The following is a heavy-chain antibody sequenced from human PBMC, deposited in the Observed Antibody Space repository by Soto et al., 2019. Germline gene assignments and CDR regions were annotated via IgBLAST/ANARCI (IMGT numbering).Heavy chain of an antibody. Sequence: GGSLRLSCAASGFTFTTYIMAWVRQAPGEGLEWISYISGNGGTIHYANSVKGRFTISRDNAKSSVFLQMNGLSDEDTAVYYCVRVKGIILGEEYFDYWGRGALVTVSS. D-gene: IGHD1-26*01. CDR3: VRVKGIILGEEYFDY. CDR1: GFTFTTYI. CDR2: ISGNGGTI. J-gene: IGHJ4*02. V-gene: IGHV3-48*02.